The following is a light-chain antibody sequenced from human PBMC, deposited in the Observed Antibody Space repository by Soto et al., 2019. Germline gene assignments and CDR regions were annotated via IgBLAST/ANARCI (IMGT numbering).Light chain of an antibody. CDR1: QSVSSN. J-gene: IGKJ1*01. CDR2: GAF. Sequence: EIVMTESPVIVTPPRRHRVTLPWRASQSVSSNLAWYQQKPGQAPSLLIYGAFTRATGIPARFSGTGSGTEFTLTISSLQSEDFALYYCQQYNDWPLTFGQGTKVDIK. CDR3: QQYNDWPLT. V-gene: IGKV3-15*01.